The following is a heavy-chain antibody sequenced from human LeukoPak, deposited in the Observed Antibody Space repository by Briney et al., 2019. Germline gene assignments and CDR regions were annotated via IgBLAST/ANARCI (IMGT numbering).Heavy chain of an antibody. D-gene: IGHD3-9*01. CDR3: AKQHYDILTGFKADAFDI. CDR1: GFTFSSYS. J-gene: IGHJ3*02. CDR2: ISSSSSYI. Sequence: GGSLRLSCAASGFTFSSYSMNWVRQAPGRGLEWVSSISSSSSYIYYADSVKGRFTISRDNAKNSLYLQMNSLRAEDTAVYYCAKQHYDILTGFKADAFDIWGQGTMVTVSS. V-gene: IGHV3-21*01.